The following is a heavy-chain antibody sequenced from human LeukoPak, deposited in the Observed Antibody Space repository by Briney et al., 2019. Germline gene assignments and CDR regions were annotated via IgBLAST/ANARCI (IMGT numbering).Heavy chain of an antibody. V-gene: IGHV3-23*01. J-gene: IGHJ4*02. Sequence: PGGSLRLSCAASGFTFSSYAMSWVRQAPGKGLEWISAISGSGGSTYYADYVNGRFTISSDNSNNTLYLQLNSLRAEDTAVYYCAKAYYYGSGAAFFDYWGQGTLVTVSS. CDR1: GFTFSSYA. CDR2: ISGSGGST. D-gene: IGHD3-10*01. CDR3: AKAYYYGSGAAFFDY.